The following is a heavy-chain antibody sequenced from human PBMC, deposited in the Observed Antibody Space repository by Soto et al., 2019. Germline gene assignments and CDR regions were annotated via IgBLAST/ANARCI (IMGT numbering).Heavy chain of an antibody. J-gene: IGHJ5*02. V-gene: IGHV1-18*01. CDR1: GYTFTSYG. CDR2: ISAYNGNT. CDR3: AMIYSIGWNGDLWWFDP. D-gene: IGHD6-19*01. Sequence: ASVKVSCKASGYTFTSYGISWVRQAPGQGLEWMGWISAYNGNTNYAQKLQGRVTMTTDTSPSTAYMELRSLRSDDTAVYYCAMIYSIGWNGDLWWFDPWGQGTLVTVSS.